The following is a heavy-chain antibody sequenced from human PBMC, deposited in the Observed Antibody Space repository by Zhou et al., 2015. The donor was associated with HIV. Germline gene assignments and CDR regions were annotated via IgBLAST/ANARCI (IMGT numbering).Heavy chain of an antibody. CDR1: GGTFSNYA. D-gene: IGHD1-20*01. Sequence: QVRLLQSGAEVKKPGSSVKVSCMASGGTFSNYAINWVRQAPGQGLEWMGGIVPIFSTTNYAQKFQGRVTITADELTSTAYMDLRSLRSEDTAVYYCARAWSISGKYGDYGMDVWGQGTTVTVSS. CDR2: IVPIFSTT. CDR3: ARAWSISGKYGDYGMDV. V-gene: IGHV1-69*01. J-gene: IGHJ6*02.